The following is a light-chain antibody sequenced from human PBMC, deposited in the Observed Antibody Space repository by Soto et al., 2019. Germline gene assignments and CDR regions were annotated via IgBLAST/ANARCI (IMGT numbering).Light chain of an antibody. CDR3: CSYAGSFSVI. CDR1: HSDVGSYNL. CDR2: EDS. V-gene: IGLV2-23*01. J-gene: IGLJ2*01. Sequence: QPVLTQPASVSGSPGQSITISCTGTHSDVGSYNLVSWYQQHPGKAPKLIIYEDSKRPSGVSNRFSGSKSGYTASLTISGLEAEYEADYYCCSYAGSFSVIFGGGTKLTVL.